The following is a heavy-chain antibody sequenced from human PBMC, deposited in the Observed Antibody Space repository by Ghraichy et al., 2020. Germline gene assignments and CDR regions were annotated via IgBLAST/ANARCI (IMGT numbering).Heavy chain of an antibody. CDR3: ARSCDSCYFRSDY. Sequence: GGSLRLSCAASAFTFSSYSMNWVRQAPGKGLEWVSYITSSSSTIYYADSVKGRFTISRDNAKNSLYLQMHSLRDEDTAVYYCARSCDSCYFRSDYWGQGTLVTGSS. D-gene: IGHD2-21*01. V-gene: IGHV3-48*02. CDR2: ITSSSSTI. CDR1: AFTFSSYS. J-gene: IGHJ4*02.